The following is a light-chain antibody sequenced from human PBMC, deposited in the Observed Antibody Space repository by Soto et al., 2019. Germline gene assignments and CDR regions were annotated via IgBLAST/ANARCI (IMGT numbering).Light chain of an antibody. V-gene: IGKV3-20*01. CDR2: GAS. CDR1: QSVSSSY. J-gene: IGKJ3*01. CDR3: QQYGTSLFT. Sequence: EIVLTQSPGTLSLSPGERATLSCRASQSVSSSYLAWYQQKVGQAPRLLIYGASSRATGIPDRFSGSGSGTDFTLTISRLEPEDFAVYYWQQYGTSLFTFGPGTKVDIK.